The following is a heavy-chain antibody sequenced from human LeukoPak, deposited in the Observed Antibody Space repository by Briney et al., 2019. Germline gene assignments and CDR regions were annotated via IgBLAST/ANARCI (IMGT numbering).Heavy chain of an antibody. Sequence: GGSLRLSCAASGFTFSSYGMHWVRQAPGKGLEWVAVISYDGSNKYYAHSVKGRFTISRDNSKNTLYLQMNSLRAEDTAVYYCAKDPGYSGYDYYFDYWGQGTLVTVSS. V-gene: IGHV3-30*18. J-gene: IGHJ4*02. D-gene: IGHD5-12*01. CDR2: ISYDGSNK. CDR3: AKDPGYSGYDYYFDY. CDR1: GFTFSSYG.